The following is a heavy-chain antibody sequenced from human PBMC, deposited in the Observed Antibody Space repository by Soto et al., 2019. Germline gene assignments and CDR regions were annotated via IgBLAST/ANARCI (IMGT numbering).Heavy chain of an antibody. Sequence: SETLSLTCAVSGGSISSANWWTWVRQPPGKGLEWIGEIYHGGSTSYNPSLKSRVTLSLDKFRNHFSLNLTSVTAADTAVYYCARLSFSYGVDVWGQGTTVTVSS. CDR3: ARLSFSYGVDV. CDR2: IYHGGST. J-gene: IGHJ6*02. V-gene: IGHV4-4*02. CDR1: GGSISSANW.